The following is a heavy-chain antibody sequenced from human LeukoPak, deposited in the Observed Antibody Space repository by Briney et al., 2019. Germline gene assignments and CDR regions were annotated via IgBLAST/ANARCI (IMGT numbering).Heavy chain of an antibody. CDR2: IYYSGST. CDR1: GGSISSYY. J-gene: IGHJ4*02. V-gene: IGHV4-59*01. D-gene: IGHD5-12*01. CDR3: ARVLVGEWLVDY. Sequence: SETLSLTCTVSGGSISSYYWSWIRQPPGKGLEWIGYIYYSGSTNYNPSLKSRVTVSVDTSKNQFSLKLSSVTAADTAVYYCARVLVGEWLVDYWGQGTLVTVSS.